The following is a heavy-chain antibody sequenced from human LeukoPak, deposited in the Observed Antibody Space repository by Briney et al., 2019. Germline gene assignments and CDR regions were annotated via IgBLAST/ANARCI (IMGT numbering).Heavy chain of an antibody. CDR2: IWYDGSNK. Sequence: GGSLRLSCVASGFTFSSYGMHWVRQAPGKGLEWVAVIWYDGSNKYYADSVKGRFTISRDNSKNTLYLQMNSLRGEDTAVYYCARDLLDSSGHPVYYFDYWGQGTLVTVSS. CDR1: GFTFSSYG. CDR3: ARDLLDSSGHPVYYFDY. D-gene: IGHD3-22*01. J-gene: IGHJ4*02. V-gene: IGHV3-33*01.